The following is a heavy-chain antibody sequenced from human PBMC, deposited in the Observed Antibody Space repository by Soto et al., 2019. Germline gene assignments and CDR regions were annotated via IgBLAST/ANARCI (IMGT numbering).Heavy chain of an antibody. CDR3: AREITGSALYYYGMDV. Sequence: QVQLQESGPGLVKPSQTLSLTCTVSGGSISSGGYYWSWIRQHPGKGLEWIGYIYYSGSTYYNPSLKSRVTISVDTSKNQFSLKLSSVTAADTAMYYCAREITGSALYYYGMDVWGQGTTVTVSS. CDR2: IYYSGST. J-gene: IGHJ6*02. D-gene: IGHD3-9*01. V-gene: IGHV4-31*03. CDR1: GGSISSGGYY.